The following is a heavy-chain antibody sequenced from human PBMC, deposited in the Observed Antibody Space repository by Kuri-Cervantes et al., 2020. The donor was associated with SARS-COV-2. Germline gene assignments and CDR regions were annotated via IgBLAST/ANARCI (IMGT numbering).Heavy chain of an antibody. Sequence: LRLSCAVSGGSISSGGYSWSWVRQPPGKGLEWIGYIYYSGSTYYNPSLKSRVTISVDTSKNQFSLKLSSVTAADTAVYYCAREVVYYYYYYMDVWGKGTTVTVSS. D-gene: IGHD2-2*01. J-gene: IGHJ6*03. CDR1: GGSISSGGYS. CDR3: AREVVYYYYYYMDV. CDR2: IYYSGST. V-gene: IGHV4-30-4*07.